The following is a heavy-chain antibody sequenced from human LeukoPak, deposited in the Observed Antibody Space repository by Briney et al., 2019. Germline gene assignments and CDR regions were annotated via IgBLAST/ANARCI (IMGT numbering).Heavy chain of an antibody. CDR1: GYTFTSYD. CDR3: ASEESGSYSV. Sequence: ASVKVSCKASGYTFTSYDINWVRQATGHGLECIGSMIPTSGNTAYAQKFQGRVTMTRNTSISTAYMELSSLRSEDTAVYYCASEESGSYSVWGQGTLVTVSS. D-gene: IGHD1-26*01. V-gene: IGHV1-8*01. CDR2: MIPTSGNT. J-gene: IGHJ4*02.